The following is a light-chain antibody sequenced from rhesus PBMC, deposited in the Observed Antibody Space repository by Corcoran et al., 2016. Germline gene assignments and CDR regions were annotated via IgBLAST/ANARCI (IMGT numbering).Light chain of an antibody. Sequence: DIQMTQSPSSLSASVGDRVTITCRASQDIRSQLAWYQQKPGQPTKLLIHDTSTVASGVPSRFSASASGTHFTLTLSSLQPEDFATYFCQHYNSYPYSFGPGTRVEIE. CDR1: QDIRSQ. CDR2: DTS. J-gene: IGKJ2*01. V-gene: IGKV1-25*01. CDR3: QHYNSYPYS.